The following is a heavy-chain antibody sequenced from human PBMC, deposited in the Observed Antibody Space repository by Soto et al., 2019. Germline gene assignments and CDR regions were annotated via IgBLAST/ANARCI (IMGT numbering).Heavy chain of an antibody. V-gene: IGHV3-66*01. CDR3: AGDCSSTSCYDSPHYYYYYYMDV. Sequence: PGGSLRLSCAASGFTVSSNYMSWVRQAPGKGLEWVSVIYSGGSTYYADSVKGRFTISRDNSKNTLYLQMNSLRAEDTAVYYCAGDCSSTSCYDSPHYYYYYYMDVWGKGTTVTVSS. J-gene: IGHJ6*03. CDR2: IYSGGST. D-gene: IGHD2-2*01. CDR1: GFTVSSNY.